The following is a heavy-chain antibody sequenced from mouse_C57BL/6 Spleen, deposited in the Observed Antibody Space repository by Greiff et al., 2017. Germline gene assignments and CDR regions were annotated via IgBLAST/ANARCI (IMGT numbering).Heavy chain of an antibody. D-gene: IGHD2-4*01. CDR1: GFTFSSYG. V-gene: IGHV5-6*01. CDR2: ISSGGSYT. J-gene: IGHJ1*03. CDR3: ARSTMIPGYFDV. Sequence: EVQLVESGGDLVKPGGSLKLSCAASGFTFSSYGMSWVRQTPDKRLEWVATISSGGSYTYYPDSVKGRFTISRDNAKNTLYLQMSSLKSEDTAMYYCARSTMIPGYFDVWGTGTTVTVSS.